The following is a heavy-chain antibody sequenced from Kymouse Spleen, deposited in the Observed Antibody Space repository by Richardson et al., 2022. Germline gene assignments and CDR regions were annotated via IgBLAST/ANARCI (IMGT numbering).Heavy chain of an antibody. Sequence: QLQLQESGPGLVKPSETLSLTCTVSGGSISSSSYYWGWIRQPPGKGLEWIGSIYYSGSTYYNPSLKSRVTISVDTSKNQFSLKLSSVTAADTAVYYCARQYYYGSGSYYNYWGQGTLVTVSS. CDR1: GGSISSSSYY. CDR2: IYYSGST. V-gene: IGHV4-39*01. CDR3: ARQYYYGSGSYYNY. D-gene: IGHD3-10*01. J-gene: IGHJ4*02.